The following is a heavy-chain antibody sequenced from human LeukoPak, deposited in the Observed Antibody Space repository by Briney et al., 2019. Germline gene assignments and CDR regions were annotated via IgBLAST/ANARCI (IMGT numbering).Heavy chain of an antibody. V-gene: IGHV4-30-4*08. D-gene: IGHD2-2*02. CDR2: IYHNGET. J-gene: IGHJ3*02. CDR3: GRAGGVTASIYRAFDI. Sequence: PSQTLSLTCIVSGGSIISGDYYWSWIRQPPGKGLERIGTIYHNGETYYKPYLKSRVYISVDTTNKHFSQTLSSLTAADAALYYCGRAGGVTASIYRAFDIWGQGSVVTVSS. CDR1: GGSIISGDYY.